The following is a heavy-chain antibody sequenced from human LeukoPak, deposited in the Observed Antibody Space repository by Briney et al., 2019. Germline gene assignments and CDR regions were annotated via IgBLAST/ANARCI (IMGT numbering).Heavy chain of an antibody. J-gene: IGHJ4*02. CDR2: IYYSGST. CDR1: GGSISSSSYY. CDR3: ARVSPIRYQLLYDY. V-gene: IGHV4-39*07. D-gene: IGHD2-2*02. Sequence: PSETLSLTCTVSGGSISSSSYYWGWIRQPPGKGLEWIGSIYYSGSTYYNPSLKSRVTISVDTSKNQFSLKLSSVTAADTAVYYCARVSPIRYQLLYDYWGQGTLVTVSS.